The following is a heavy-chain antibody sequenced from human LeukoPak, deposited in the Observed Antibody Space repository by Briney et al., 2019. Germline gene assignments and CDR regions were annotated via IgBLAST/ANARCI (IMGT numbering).Heavy chain of an antibody. V-gene: IGHV3-53*01. Sequence: PGGSLRLSCAASGFSVSNNYMSWVRQAPGKGLEWVSMIYSGGSTYYADSVKGRFAISRDNSKNTVYLQMNSVTAEDTAIYYCARDMASGWHWGYWGQGTLVTVSS. CDR1: GFSVSNNY. J-gene: IGHJ4*02. D-gene: IGHD6-19*01. CDR3: ARDMASGWHWGY. CDR2: IYSGGST.